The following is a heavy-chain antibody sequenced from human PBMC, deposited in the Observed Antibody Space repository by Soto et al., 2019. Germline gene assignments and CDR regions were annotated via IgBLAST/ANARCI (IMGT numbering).Heavy chain of an antibody. V-gene: IGHV5-10-1*01. Sequence: PGESLKISCKGSGYSFPGYWITWVRQKPWKGLEWMGRIDPSDSQTYYSPSLRVHVTISATKSITTVFLQWSSLRASDTAMYYCARQIYDSDTGPNFKYYFDSWGQGTPVTVSS. CDR1: GYSFPGYW. CDR2: IDPSDSQT. J-gene: IGHJ4*02. CDR3: ARQIYDSDTGPNFKYYFDS. D-gene: IGHD3-22*01.